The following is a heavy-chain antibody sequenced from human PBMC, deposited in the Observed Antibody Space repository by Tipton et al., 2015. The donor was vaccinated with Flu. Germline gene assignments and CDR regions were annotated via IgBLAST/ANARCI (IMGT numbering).Heavy chain of an antibody. CDR2: INPSGGTT. CDR1: GYTFTTYH. J-gene: IGHJ1*01. V-gene: IGHV1-46*01. D-gene: IGHD6-19*01. CDR3: ARVAVAGLGYFQH. Sequence: QLVQSGAEVRKPGDSVKVSCKASGYTFTTYHVHWLRQAPGQGPEWMGAINPSGGTTTYTQKFQGRVTMTRDTSTSTAYMELSSLTSDDTAVYYCARVAVAGLGYFQHWGQGTLVTFSS.